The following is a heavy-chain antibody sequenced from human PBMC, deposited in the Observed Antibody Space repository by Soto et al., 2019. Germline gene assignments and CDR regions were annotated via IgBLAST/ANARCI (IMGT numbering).Heavy chain of an antibody. Sequence: QVQLQESGPGLVKPSQTLSLTCTVSGGSISSGGYYWSWIRQHPGKGLEWIGYIYYSGSTYYNPSLKSRVTISVETSKNQLSLKLSSVTAADTAVYYCARRRVAGSSGYYNWFDPWGQGTLVTVSS. V-gene: IGHV4-31*03. CDR3: ARRRVAGSSGYYNWFDP. CDR1: GGSISSGGYY. J-gene: IGHJ5*02. CDR2: IYYSGST. D-gene: IGHD3-22*01.